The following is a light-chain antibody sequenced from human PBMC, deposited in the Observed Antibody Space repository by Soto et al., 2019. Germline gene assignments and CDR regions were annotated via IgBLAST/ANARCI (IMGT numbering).Light chain of an antibody. CDR1: QDVSIS. Sequence: MLTQSPATLSLSPGDRAILSCRASQDVSISLGWYQQKPGQAPRLLIYDASNRATGIPDRFSGSGSGTDFTLTISILEPEDFAVYYCLQRASWRSFGQGTKLEIK. CDR3: LQRASWRS. V-gene: IGKV3D-11*01. J-gene: IGKJ2*01. CDR2: DAS.